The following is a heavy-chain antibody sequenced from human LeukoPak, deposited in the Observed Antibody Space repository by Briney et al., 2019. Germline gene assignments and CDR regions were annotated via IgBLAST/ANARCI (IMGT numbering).Heavy chain of an antibody. D-gene: IGHD3-3*02. CDR2: TYYRSKWYN. CDR3: ARSISSGGFRLDH. CDR1: GDSVSSNTAA. J-gene: IGHJ4*02. V-gene: IGHV6-1*01. Sequence: SQTLSLTCPISGDSVSSNTAAWNWIRQSPSRGLEWLGRTYYRSKWYNDYAVSVKSRITINPDTSKNQFSLQLYSVTPEDTAVYYCARSISSGGFRLDHWGQGTLVTVSS.